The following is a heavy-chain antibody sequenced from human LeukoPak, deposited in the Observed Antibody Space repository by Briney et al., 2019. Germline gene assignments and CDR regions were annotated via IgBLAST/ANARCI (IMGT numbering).Heavy chain of an antibody. J-gene: IGHJ4*02. V-gene: IGHV3-30-3*01. CDR2: ISYDGSNK. D-gene: IGHD3-10*01. Sequence: QSGGSLRLSCAASGFTFSSYAMHWVRQAPGKGLEWVAVISYDGSNKYYADSVKGRFTISRDNSKNTLYLQMNSLRAEDTAVYYCARDLEEWVSRNLLLWFGELLYWGQGTLVTVSS. CDR1: GFTFSSYA. CDR3: ARDLEEWVSRNLLLWFGELLY.